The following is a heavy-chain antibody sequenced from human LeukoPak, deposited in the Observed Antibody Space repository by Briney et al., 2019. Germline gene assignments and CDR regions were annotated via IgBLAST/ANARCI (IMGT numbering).Heavy chain of an antibody. V-gene: IGHV3-30*18. CDR2: ISYDGSNK. CDR1: GFIFSSYG. CDR3: AKDLPNAPQIDY. J-gene: IGHJ4*02. Sequence: PGRSLRLSCAASGFIFSSYGMHWVLQAPGKGLEWVAVISYDGSNKYYADSVKGRFTISRDNSKNTLYLQMHSLRAEDTAVYYCAKDLPNAPQIDYWGQGTLVTVSS.